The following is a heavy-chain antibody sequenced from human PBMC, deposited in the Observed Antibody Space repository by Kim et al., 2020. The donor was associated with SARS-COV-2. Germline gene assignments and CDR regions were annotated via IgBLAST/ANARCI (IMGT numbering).Heavy chain of an antibody. J-gene: IGHJ6*02. V-gene: IGHV4-59*01. CDR1: GGSISSYS. CDR3: ARVFGYSNNWPGDYGMDV. Sequence: SETLSLTCTVSGGSISSYSWSWMRQPPGKGLECIGYIYHSGRAHYNPSLKSRFSILVNTSKNQISLKLTSLTAAGTAVYYCARVFGYSNNWPGDYGMDVWGQGTTVTVS. D-gene: IGHD6-13*01. CDR2: IYHSGRA.